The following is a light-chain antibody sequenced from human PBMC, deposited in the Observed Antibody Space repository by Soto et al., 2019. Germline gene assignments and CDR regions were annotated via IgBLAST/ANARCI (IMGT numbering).Light chain of an antibody. CDR2: DAS. CDR3: QQYNRYWT. CDR1: QDIAIY. J-gene: IGKJ1*01. Sequence: IQLTQYTSSLSASVGERVTITCRASQDIAIYLAWYQQKPGEAPRLLIYDASTLETGVPSRFGGSGSGTEFTLTISSLQPDDFATYYCQQYNRYWTFGQGTKVDIK. V-gene: IGKV1-9*01.